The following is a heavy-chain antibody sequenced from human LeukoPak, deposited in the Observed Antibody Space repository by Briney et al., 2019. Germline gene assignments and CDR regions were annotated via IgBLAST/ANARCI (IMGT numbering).Heavy chain of an antibody. Sequence: GASVKVSCKASGYTFTGYYMHWVRQAPGQGLEWMGRIIPILGIANYAQKFQGRVTITADKSTSTAYMELRSLRSDDTAVYYCAREGSNYDFWSGSPMDVWGQGTTVTVSS. CDR3: AREGSNYDFWSGSPMDV. CDR1: GYTFTGYY. J-gene: IGHJ6*02. V-gene: IGHV1-69*04. CDR2: IIPILGIA. D-gene: IGHD3-3*01.